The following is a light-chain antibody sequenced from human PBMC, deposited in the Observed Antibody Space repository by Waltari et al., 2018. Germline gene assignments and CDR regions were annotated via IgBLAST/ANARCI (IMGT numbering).Light chain of an antibody. CDR1: QSVSSY. V-gene: IGKV3-11*01. J-gene: IGKJ4*01. Sequence: EIVLTQSPATLSLSPGQRATRSCRASQSVSSYLAWSQQKPGQAPRLLIYDASNRATGIPARFSGSGSGTDFTLTISSLEPEDFAVYYCQQRSNWLSFGGGTKVEIK. CDR2: DAS. CDR3: QQRSNWLS.